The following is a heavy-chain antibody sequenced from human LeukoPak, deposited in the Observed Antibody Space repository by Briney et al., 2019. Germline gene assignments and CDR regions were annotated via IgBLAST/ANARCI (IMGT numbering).Heavy chain of an antibody. V-gene: IGHV1-24*01. J-gene: IGHJ3*02. CDR1: GYTLTELS. D-gene: IGHD3-10*01. Sequence: ASVKVSCKVSGYTLTELSMHWVRQAPGKGLEWMGGFDPEDGETIYAQKFQGRVTMTEDTSTDTAYMELSSLRSEDTAVYYWATLMVRGVTDAFDIWGQGTMVTVSS. CDR3: ATLMVRGVTDAFDI. CDR2: FDPEDGET.